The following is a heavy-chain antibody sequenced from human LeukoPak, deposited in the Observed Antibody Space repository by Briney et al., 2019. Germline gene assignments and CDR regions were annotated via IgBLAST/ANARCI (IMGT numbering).Heavy chain of an antibody. J-gene: IGHJ4*02. D-gene: IGHD1-14*01. CDR3: ARDGGHRSPPSSPQDY. V-gene: IGHV4-39*07. Sequence: SETLSLTCTVSGGSISSSSYYWGWIRQPPGKGLEWIGSIYYSGSTYYNPSLKSRVTISVDTSKNQFSLQLSSVTAADAAVYYCARDGGHRSPPSSPQDYWGQGTLVTVSS. CDR1: GGSISSSSYY. CDR2: IYYSGST.